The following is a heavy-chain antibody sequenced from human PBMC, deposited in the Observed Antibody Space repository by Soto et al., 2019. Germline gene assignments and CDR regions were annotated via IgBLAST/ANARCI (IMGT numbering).Heavy chain of an antibody. D-gene: IGHD3-10*01. CDR2: IIPIFGTA. Sequence: QGQLVQSGAEVKKPGSSRKVSCKASGGTFSSYAISWVRQAPGQGLEWMGGIIPIFGTANYAQKFQGRVTITADESTSTAYMELSSLRSEDTAVYYCAREGGSGNYRYYAMDVWGQGTTVTVSS. CDR1: GGTFSSYA. V-gene: IGHV1-69*12. CDR3: AREGGSGNYRYYAMDV. J-gene: IGHJ6*02.